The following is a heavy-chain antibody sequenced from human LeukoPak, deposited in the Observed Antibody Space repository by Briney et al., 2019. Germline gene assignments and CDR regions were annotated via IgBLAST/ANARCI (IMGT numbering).Heavy chain of an antibody. D-gene: IGHD5-12*01. CDR3: AKDGRWLRKRLDY. J-gene: IGHJ4*02. V-gene: IGHV3-23*01. CDR2: ISGSGGST. CDR1: GFTFSSYA. Sequence: GGSLRLACAASGFTFSSYAMSWVRQAPGKGLEWVSAISGSGGSTYYADSVKGRFTISRDNSKNTLYLQMNSLRAEDTAVYYCAKDGRWLRKRLDYSGQGTLVTVSS.